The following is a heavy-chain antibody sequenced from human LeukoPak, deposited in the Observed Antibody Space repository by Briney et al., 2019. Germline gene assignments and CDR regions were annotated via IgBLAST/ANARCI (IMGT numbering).Heavy chain of an antibody. CDR3: TKRVKYGGTWDHFAD. CDR1: GFTFDNYR. V-gene: IGHV3-23*01. J-gene: IGHJ4*02. CDR2: VNADGGNT. Sequence: GGSLRLSCAASGFTFDNYRMSWVRQAPGKGLEWVSTVNADGGNTYYTDSVKGRFTISRDNSKSTLILQMSSLRVEDTALYYCTKRVKYGGTWDHFADWGQGTLVTVSS. D-gene: IGHD1-26*01.